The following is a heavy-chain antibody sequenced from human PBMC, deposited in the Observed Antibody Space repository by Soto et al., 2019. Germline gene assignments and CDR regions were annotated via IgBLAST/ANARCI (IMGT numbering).Heavy chain of an antibody. CDR2: ISYDGSNK. CDR3: ASEYSSGWYVGDY. CDR1: GFTFSSYA. Sequence: HPGGSLRLSCAASGFTFSSYAMHWVRQAPGKGLEWVAVISYDGSNKYYADSVKGRFTISRDNSKNTLYLQMNSLRAEDTAVYYCASEYSSGWYVGDYWGQGTLVTVSS. J-gene: IGHJ4*02. V-gene: IGHV3-30-3*01. D-gene: IGHD6-19*01.